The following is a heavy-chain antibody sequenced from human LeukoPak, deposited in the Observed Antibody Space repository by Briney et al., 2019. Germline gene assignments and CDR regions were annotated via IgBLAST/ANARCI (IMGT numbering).Heavy chain of an antibody. CDR1: GFTFSSYS. CDR2: ISSSSSYI. V-gene: IGHV3-21*01. J-gene: IGHJ6*02. Sequence: GGSLRLSCAASGFTFSSYSMNWVRQAPGKGVEWVSSISSSSSYIYYADSVKGRFTISRDNAKNSLYLQMNSLRAEDTAVYYCAAPYGYDSSGYYYDYYYGMDVWGQGTTVTVSS. D-gene: IGHD3-22*01. CDR3: AAPYGYDSSGYYYDYYYGMDV.